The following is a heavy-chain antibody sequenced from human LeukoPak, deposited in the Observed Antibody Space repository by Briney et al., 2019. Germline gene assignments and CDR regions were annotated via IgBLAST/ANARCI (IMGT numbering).Heavy chain of an antibody. V-gene: IGHV3-9*01. D-gene: IGHD2-15*01. Sequence: GGSLRLSCAASGFTFDDYAMHWVRQAPGKGLEWVSGISWNSGSIGYADSVKGRFTISRDSAKNSLYLQMNSLRAEDTALYYCAKEEKYGGNPFDYWGQGTLVTVSS. CDR3: AKEEKYGGNPFDY. CDR2: ISWNSGSI. CDR1: GFTFDDYA. J-gene: IGHJ4*02.